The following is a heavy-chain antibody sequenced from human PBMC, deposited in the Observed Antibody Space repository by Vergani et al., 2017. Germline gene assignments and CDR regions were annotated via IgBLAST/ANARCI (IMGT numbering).Heavy chain of an antibody. J-gene: IGHJ4*02. CDR1: GFTFSSYG. V-gene: IGHV3-30*18. Sequence: QVQLVESGGGVVKPGRSLRLSCAASGFTFSSYGMHWVRQAPGQGLEWVAVISYDGSNKYYAEYVKGRFTISRDNSKNTLYLQMNSLRAEDTAVYYCAKEGWGGFGELRDFDYWGQGTLVTVSS. CDR2: ISYDGSNK. CDR3: AKEGWGGFGELRDFDY. D-gene: IGHD3-10*01.